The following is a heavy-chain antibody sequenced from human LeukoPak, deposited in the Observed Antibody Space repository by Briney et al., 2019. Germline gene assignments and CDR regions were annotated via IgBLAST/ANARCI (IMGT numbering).Heavy chain of an antibody. CDR3: ARGMVRGVIESDAFDI. Sequence: GGSLRVSCAASGFTFSSYSMNWVRQARGKGLEWVSSISSSSSYIYYADSVKGRFTISRDNAKNSLYLQMNSLRAEDTAVYYCARGMVRGVIESDAFDIWGQGTMVTVSS. J-gene: IGHJ3*02. V-gene: IGHV3-21*01. CDR1: GFTFSSYS. D-gene: IGHD3-10*01. CDR2: ISSSSSYI.